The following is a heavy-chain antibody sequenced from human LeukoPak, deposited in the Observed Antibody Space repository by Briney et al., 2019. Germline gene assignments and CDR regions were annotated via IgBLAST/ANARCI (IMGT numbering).Heavy chain of an antibody. CDR1: GGTFSSYT. Sequence: GSSVKVSCKASGGTFSSYTISWVRQAPGRGLEWMGRIIPILGIANYAQKFQGRVTITADKSTSTAYMELSSLRSEDTAVYYCARDGVVPAATRSDPWGQGTLVTVSS. D-gene: IGHD2-2*01. CDR3: ARDGVVPAATRSDP. V-gene: IGHV1-69*04. J-gene: IGHJ5*02. CDR2: IIPILGIA.